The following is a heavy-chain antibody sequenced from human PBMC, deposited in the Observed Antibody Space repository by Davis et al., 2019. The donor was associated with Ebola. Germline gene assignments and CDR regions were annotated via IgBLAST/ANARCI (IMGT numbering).Heavy chain of an antibody. V-gene: IGHV3-23*01. D-gene: IGHD2-2*01. CDR2: ISGSGGST. J-gene: IGHJ6*02. Sequence: PGGSLRLSCAASGFTFSSYAMSWVRQAPGKGLEWVSAISGSGGSTYYADSVKGRFTISRDNSKNTLYLQMNSLRAEDTAVYYCAKDLWDPYQLLSLYYYYYGMDVWGQGTTVTVSS. CDR3: AKDLWDPYQLLSLYYYYYGMDV. CDR1: GFTFSSYA.